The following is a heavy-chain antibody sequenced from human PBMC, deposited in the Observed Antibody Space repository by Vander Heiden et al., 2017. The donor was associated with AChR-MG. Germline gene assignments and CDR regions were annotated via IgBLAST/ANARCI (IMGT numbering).Heavy chain of an antibody. Sequence: EVQLVESGGGLVKPGGSLRLSCAASGFTFSSYSMNWVRQAPGKGLEWVSSISSSSSYIYYADSVKGRFTISRDNAKNSLYLQMNSLRAEETAVYYCARDASSSSSPYYYYGMDVWGQGTTVTVSS. CDR2: ISSSSSYI. CDR1: GFTFSSYS. D-gene: IGHD6-6*01. CDR3: ARDASSSSSPYYYYGMDV. J-gene: IGHJ6*02. V-gene: IGHV3-21*01.